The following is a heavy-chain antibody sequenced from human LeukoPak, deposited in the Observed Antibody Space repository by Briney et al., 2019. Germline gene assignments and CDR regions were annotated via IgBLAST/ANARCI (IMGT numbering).Heavy chain of an antibody. CDR3: ARDRALGGWLLTFDY. D-gene: IGHD5-24*01. J-gene: IGHJ4*02. V-gene: IGHV4-59*01. Sequence: SETLSLTCTVSGGSISSDYWSWIRQPPGKGLEWIGYISYSGRTYYNPSLRSRVTISVDTSKSQFSLKLTSVTAADTAVYFCARDRALGGWLLTFDYWGRRTLVTVSS. CDR2: ISYSGRT. CDR1: GGSISSDY.